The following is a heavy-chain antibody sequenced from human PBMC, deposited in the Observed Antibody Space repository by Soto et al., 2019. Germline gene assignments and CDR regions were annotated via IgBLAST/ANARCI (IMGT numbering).Heavy chain of an antibody. CDR2: INHSGST. J-gene: IGHJ4*02. V-gene: IGHV4-34*01. CDR1: GGSFSGYY. D-gene: IGHD6-6*01. Sequence: PSETLSLTCAVYGGSFSGYYWSWIRQPPGKGLEWIGEINHSGSTNYNPSLKSRVTISVDTSKNQFSLKLSSVTAADTAVYYCARVKRSSFWDLFFDYWGQGTLVTVSS. CDR3: ARVKRSSFWDLFFDY.